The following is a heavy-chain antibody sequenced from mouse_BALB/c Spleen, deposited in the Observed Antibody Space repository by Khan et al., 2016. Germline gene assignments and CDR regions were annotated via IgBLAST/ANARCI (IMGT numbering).Heavy chain of an antibody. J-gene: IGHJ4*01. V-gene: IGHV2-9*02. Sequence: VQLVESGPGLVAPSHSLSITCTVSGLSLTSCNVHWIRQPPGKGLEWLGVIWAGGSTNYNSALMSRLSISKDNSKSQIFLKMNSLQTNDTAIYYCANDGFEAMDYWGQGTSVTVSS. D-gene: IGHD2-3*01. CDR1: GLSLTSCN. CDR2: IWAGGST. CDR3: ANDGFEAMDY.